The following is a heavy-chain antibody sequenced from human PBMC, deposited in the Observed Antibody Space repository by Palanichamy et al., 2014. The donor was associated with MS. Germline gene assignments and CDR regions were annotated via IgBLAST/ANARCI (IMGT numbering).Heavy chain of an antibody. V-gene: IGHV3-21*01. CDR3: ARDGRDLGVGDSYRAPFDY. Sequence: EVQLVESGGGLVKPGGSLRLSCAASGFTFNYYSMNWVRQAPGKGLEWVSSISKTSAYIYQPDSVRGRFTVSRDNARNSLYLQMNSLRAEDTAVYYCARDGRDLGVGDSYRAPFDYWGQGILVTVSS. J-gene: IGHJ4*02. D-gene: IGHD2-8*01. CDR1: GFTFNYYS. CDR2: ISKTSAYI.